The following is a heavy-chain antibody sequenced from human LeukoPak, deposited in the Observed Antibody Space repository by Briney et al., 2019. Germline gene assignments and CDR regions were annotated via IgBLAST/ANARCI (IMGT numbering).Heavy chain of an antibody. CDR2: ISGSGGST. V-gene: IGHV3-23*01. Sequence: TGGSLRLSCAASALPPSNYAMSWVRQAPGKGLEWVSAISGSGGSTYYADSVKGRFTISRDNSKNTLYLQMNSLRAEDTAVYYCAKDLPPYYWGQGTLVTVSS. CDR3: AKDLPPYY. J-gene: IGHJ4*02. CDR1: ALPPSNYA.